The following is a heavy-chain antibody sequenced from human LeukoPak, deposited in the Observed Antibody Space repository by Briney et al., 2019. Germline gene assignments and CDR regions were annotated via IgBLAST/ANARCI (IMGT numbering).Heavy chain of an antibody. CDR3: ARDLVTMVRGVIITRFDY. J-gene: IGHJ4*02. V-gene: IGHV3-21*01. D-gene: IGHD3-10*01. Sequence: GGSLRLSCAASGFTFSSYSMNWVRQAPGKGLEWVPSISSSSSYIYYADSVKGRFTISRDNAKNSLYLQMNSLRAEDTAVYYCARDLVTMVRGVIITRFDYWGQGTLVTVSS. CDR2: ISSSSSYI. CDR1: GFTFSSYS.